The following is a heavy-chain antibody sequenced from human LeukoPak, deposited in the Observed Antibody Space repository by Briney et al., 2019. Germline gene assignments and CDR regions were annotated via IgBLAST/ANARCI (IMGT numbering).Heavy chain of an antibody. V-gene: IGHV1-2*06. Sequence: ASVKVSCKASGYTFTGYYMHWVRQAPGQGLEWMERINPNSGGTNYAQKFQGRVTMTRDTSISTAYMELSRLRSDDTAVYYCARDYYGSGSYYGNFDYWGQGTLVTVSS. J-gene: IGHJ4*02. CDR3: ARDYYGSGSYYGNFDY. D-gene: IGHD3-10*01. CDR1: GYTFTGYY. CDR2: INPNSGGT.